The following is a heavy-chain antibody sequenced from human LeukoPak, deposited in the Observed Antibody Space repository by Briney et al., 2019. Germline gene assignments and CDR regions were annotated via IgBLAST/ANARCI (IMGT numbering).Heavy chain of an antibody. Sequence: PSETLSLTCTVSGGSISSGDDYWSWIRQPPGKGLEWIGYIYYSGSTYYNPSLKSRVTISVDTSKNQFSLKLSSVTAGDTAVYYCATDYVWGSYRDDAFDIWGQGTMVTVSS. CDR3: ATDYVWGSYRDDAFDI. D-gene: IGHD3-16*02. CDR1: GGSISSGDDY. V-gene: IGHV4-30-4*08. J-gene: IGHJ3*02. CDR2: IYYSGST.